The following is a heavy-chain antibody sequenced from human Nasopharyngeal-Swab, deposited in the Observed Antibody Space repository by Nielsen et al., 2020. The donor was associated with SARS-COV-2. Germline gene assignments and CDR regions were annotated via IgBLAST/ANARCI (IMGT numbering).Heavy chain of an antibody. Sequence: ASVKVSCKASGYTFTGYYMHWVRQAPGQGLEWMGWINPNSGGTNYAQKFQGRVTMTRDTPISTAYMELSRLRSDDTAVYYCAREAAVTITLDYWGQGTLVTVSS. CDR1: GYTFTGYY. CDR3: AREAAVTITLDY. CDR2: INPNSGGT. V-gene: IGHV1-2*02. D-gene: IGHD5-24*01. J-gene: IGHJ4*02.